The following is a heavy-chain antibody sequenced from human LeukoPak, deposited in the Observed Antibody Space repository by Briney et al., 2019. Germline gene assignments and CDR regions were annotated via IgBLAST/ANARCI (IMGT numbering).Heavy chain of an antibody. V-gene: IGHV1-2*02. CDR2: INPNSGGT. CDR1: GYTFTGYY. J-gene: IGHJ3*02. CDR3: ARERNLSSGYYGDAFDI. Sequence: ASVKVSCKASGYTFTGYYMHWVRQAPGQGLEWMGWINPNSGGTNYAQKFQGRVTMTRDMSISTAYMELSRLRSDDTAVYYCARERNLSSGYYGDAFDIWGQGTMVTVSS. D-gene: IGHD3-22*01.